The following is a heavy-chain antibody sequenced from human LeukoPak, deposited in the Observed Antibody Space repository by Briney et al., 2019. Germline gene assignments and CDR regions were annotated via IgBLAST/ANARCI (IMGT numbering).Heavy chain of an antibody. V-gene: IGHV4-34*01. Sequence: SETLSLTCGVFGGSFSGYYWTWLRQPPGKGLERIGQINHRGSSHYNPSLRSRVTIYVDTSKTQFSLKLTSVTAADTAVYYCARDKFCSDTGSCNIGLFDFWGQGALVTVSS. D-gene: IGHD2-15*01. CDR3: ARDKFCSDTGSCNIGLFDF. J-gene: IGHJ4*02. CDR1: GGSFSGYY. CDR2: INHRGSS.